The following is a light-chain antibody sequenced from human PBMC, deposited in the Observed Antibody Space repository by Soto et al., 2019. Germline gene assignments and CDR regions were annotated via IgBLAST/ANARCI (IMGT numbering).Light chain of an antibody. CDR1: QSISRW. CDR2: GAS. CDR3: LQYNRYRT. J-gene: IGKJ1*01. V-gene: IGKV1-5*01. Sequence: DIQMTQSPSTLSASVGDRVTITCRASQSISRWLAWYQQKPGEAPKLLIHGASSLESGVPSRFSGGGSGTECTLTISRLQPDDFATYYCLQYNRYRTFGQGTKVEIK.